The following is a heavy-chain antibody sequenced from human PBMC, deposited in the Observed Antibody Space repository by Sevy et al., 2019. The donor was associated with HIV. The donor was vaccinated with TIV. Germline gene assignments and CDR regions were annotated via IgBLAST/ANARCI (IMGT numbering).Heavy chain of an antibody. Sequence: GPSVKVSCKTSGDTYNNYAISWVRQAPGQGLEWMGEIIPVLHKPKFAQRFQGRVSITADESTTTVYMELSGLRSDDTAVYYCARDRSGSAMDVWGQGTTVTVSS. J-gene: IGHJ6*02. CDR2: IIPVLHKP. V-gene: IGHV1-69*10. CDR1: GDTYNNYA. D-gene: IGHD3-22*01. CDR3: ARDRSGSAMDV.